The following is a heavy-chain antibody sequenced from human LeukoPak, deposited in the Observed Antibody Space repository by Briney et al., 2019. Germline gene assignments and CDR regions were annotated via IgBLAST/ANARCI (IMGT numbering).Heavy chain of an antibody. J-gene: IGHJ4*02. CDR2: ISSSGSTI. CDR3: ARDLPAAISMTKDY. D-gene: IGHD2-2*01. CDR1: GFTFSSYE. V-gene: IGHV3-48*03. Sequence: GGSLRLSCAASGFTFSSYEMNWVRQAPGKGLEWVSYISSSGSTIYYADSVKGRFTISRDNAKNSLYLQMNSLRAEDTAVYYCARDLPAAISMTKDYWGQGTLVTVSS.